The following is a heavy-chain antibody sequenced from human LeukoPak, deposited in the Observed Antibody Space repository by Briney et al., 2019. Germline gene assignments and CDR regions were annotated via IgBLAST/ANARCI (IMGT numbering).Heavy chain of an antibody. Sequence: GESLKISCKGSGYSFTSYWIGWVRQMPGKGLEWMGIIYPGDSDTRYSPSFQGQVTISADKSISTAYLQWSSLKASDTAMYYCARQSYGFDYYYHMDVWGKGTTVTVSS. CDR2: IYPGDSDT. V-gene: IGHV5-51*01. CDR3: ARQSYGFDYYYHMDV. D-gene: IGHD5-18*01. J-gene: IGHJ6*03. CDR1: GYSFTSYW.